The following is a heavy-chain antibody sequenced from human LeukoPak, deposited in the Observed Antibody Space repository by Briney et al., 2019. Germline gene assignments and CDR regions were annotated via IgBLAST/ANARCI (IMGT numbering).Heavy chain of an antibody. CDR3: ARGPKYYCGSGSYYND. D-gene: IGHD3-10*01. V-gene: IGHV1-2*02. J-gene: IGHJ4*02. CDR1: GYTFTGYY. CDR2: INPNSGGT. Sequence: ASVKVSCKASGYTFTGYYMHWVRQAPGQGLEWMGWINPNSGGTNYAQKFQGRVTMTRDTSISTAYMELSRLRSDDTAVYYCARGPKYYCGSGSYYNDWGQGTLVTVSS.